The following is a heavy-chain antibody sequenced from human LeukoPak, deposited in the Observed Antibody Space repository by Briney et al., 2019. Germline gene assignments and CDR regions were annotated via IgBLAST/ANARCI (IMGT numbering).Heavy chain of an antibody. D-gene: IGHD2-2*01. CDR2: INPNSGGT. J-gene: IGHJ5*02. V-gene: IGHV1-2*02. CDR1: GYTFTGYY. CDR3: ARDLYGYCSSTSCHNWFDP. Sequence: ASVKVSCKASGYTFTGYYMHWVRQAPGQGLEWMGWINPNSGGTNYAQKFQGRVTMTRDTSISTAYMELSRLRSDDTAAYYCARDLYGYCSSTSCHNWFDPWGQGTLVTVSS.